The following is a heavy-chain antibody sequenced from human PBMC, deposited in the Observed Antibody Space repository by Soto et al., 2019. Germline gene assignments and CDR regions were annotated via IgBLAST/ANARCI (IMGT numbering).Heavy chain of an antibody. CDR1: GFSLSTSGVG. Sequence: QITLKESGPTLVKPTQTLTLTCTFSGFSLSTSGVGVGWIRQPQGKALEWLAVIYWDDSKTYSPSLKSRLTVNKYTSRDQVILTMTNVDPVDTATYYCAHKGSGSRAIDYWGQGALVTVSS. D-gene: IGHD3-10*01. V-gene: IGHV2-5*02. CDR3: AHKGSGSRAIDY. J-gene: IGHJ4*02. CDR2: IYWDDSK.